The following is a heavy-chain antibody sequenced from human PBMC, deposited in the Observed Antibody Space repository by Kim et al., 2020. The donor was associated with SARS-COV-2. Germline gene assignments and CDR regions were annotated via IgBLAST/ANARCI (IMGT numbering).Heavy chain of an antibody. Sequence: GGSLRLSCAASGFTFSNAWMSWVRQAPGKGLEWVGRIKSKTDGGTTDYAAPVKGRFTISRDDSKNTLYLQMNSLKTEDTAVYYCTTVRVYHGSGRYPYYYYYGMDVWGQGTTVTVSS. CDR3: TTVRVYHGSGRYPYYYYYGMDV. CDR2: IKSKTDGGTT. D-gene: IGHD3-10*01. CDR1: GFTFSNAW. V-gene: IGHV3-15*01. J-gene: IGHJ6*02.